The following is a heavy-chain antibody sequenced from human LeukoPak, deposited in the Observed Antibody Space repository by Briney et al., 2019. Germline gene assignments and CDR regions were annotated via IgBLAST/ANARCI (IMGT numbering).Heavy chain of an antibody. V-gene: IGHV3-21*01. J-gene: IGHJ4*02. CDR2: ISSSSSYI. D-gene: IGHD3-22*01. CDR1: GFTFSSYS. Sequence: TGGSLRLSCAASGFTFSSYSMNWVRQAPGKGLEWVSSISSSSSYIYYADSVKGRFTISRDNAKNSLYLQMSSLRAEDTAVYYCARGRRVYYDSSGYYGDYWGQGTLVTVSS. CDR3: ARGRRVYYDSSGYYGDY.